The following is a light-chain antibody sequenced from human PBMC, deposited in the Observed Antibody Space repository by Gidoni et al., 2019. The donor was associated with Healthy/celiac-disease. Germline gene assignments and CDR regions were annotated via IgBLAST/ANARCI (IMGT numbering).Light chain of an antibody. CDR2: AAS. CDR1: QSISSS. V-gene: IGKV1-39*01. J-gene: IGKJ2*01. Sequence: DIQMTQSPSSLSASVGDRVTITCRASQSISSSLNWYQQKPGKAPKLLIYAASSLQSGVPSRFSGSGSGTDFTLTISSMQPEDFATDYCQQSYSTLPYTFGQGTKLEIK. CDR3: QQSYSTLPYT.